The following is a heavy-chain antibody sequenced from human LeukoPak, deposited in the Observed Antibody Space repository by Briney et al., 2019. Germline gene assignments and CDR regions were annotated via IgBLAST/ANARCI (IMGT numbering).Heavy chain of an antibody. J-gene: IGHJ4*02. CDR1: GGSISSGGYY. D-gene: IGHD3-16*02. V-gene: IGHV4-31*03. CDR2: IYYSGST. CDR3: AARGRHVWGSYRPFVY. Sequence: SQTLSLTCTVSGGSISSGGYYWSWIRQHPGKGLEWIGYIYYSGSTYYNPSLKSRVTISVGTSKNQFSLKLSSVTAADTAVYYCAARGRHVWGSYRPFVYWGQGTLVTVSS.